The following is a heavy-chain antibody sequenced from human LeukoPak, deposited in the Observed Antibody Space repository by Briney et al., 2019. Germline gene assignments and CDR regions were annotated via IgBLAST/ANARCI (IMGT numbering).Heavy chain of an antibody. CDR1: GFPISSGIS. CDR3: ARVGAIPGIDP. J-gene: IGHJ5*02. Sequence: SETLSLTCAVFGFPISSGISWAWIRQSPGKGLEWIASISYSATTYYKPSLESRLFISADTSNNQFSVRLTSVTAADTAVYYCARVGAIPGIDPWGQGILVTVSS. V-gene: IGHV4-38-2*01. CDR2: ISYSATT. D-gene: IGHD3-16*01.